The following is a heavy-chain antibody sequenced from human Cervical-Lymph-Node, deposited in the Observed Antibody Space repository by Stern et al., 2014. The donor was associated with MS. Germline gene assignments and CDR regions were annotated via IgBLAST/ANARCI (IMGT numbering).Heavy chain of an antibody. CDR2: ISNDGNEK. D-gene: IGHD2-15*01. J-gene: IGHJ6*02. CDR1: GFTLRSYG. Sequence: VPLVESGGGVVQPGRSLRLSCAASGFTLRSYGMHWVRQAPGKGLEWVAVISNDGNEKYYTDSVKGQFTISRDNSKNTLYLQMNSLRTEDTAVYYCAKDRLFCSGGGCYAMDVWGQGTTVTVSS. V-gene: IGHV3-30*18. CDR3: AKDRLFCSGGGCYAMDV.